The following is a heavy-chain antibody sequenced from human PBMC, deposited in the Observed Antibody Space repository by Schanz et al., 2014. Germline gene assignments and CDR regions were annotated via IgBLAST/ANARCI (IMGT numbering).Heavy chain of an antibody. CDR3: VRDELLWFGEVLSLDY. J-gene: IGHJ4*02. CDR2: VHPGGST. D-gene: IGHD3-10*01. Sequence: EVQLVQSGGGLVQPGGSLRLSCAVSGFIVRSNYMTWVRQAPGKGLEWVSFVHPGGSTYYPDSVKGRFTISRDSSKNTLYLQMNSLRPEDTAIYYCVRDELLWFGEVLSLDYWGQGALXTVSS. V-gene: IGHV3-66*01. CDR1: GFIVRSNY.